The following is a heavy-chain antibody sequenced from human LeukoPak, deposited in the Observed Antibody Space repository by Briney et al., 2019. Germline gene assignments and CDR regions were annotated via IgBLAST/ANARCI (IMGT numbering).Heavy chain of an antibody. CDR3: ARVITYYDILTDYYYYMDV. CDR1: GFTVSSNY. D-gene: IGHD3-9*01. J-gene: IGHJ6*03. CDR2: IYSGGST. Sequence: GGSLRLSCAASGFTVSSNYMSWVRQAPGKGLEWVSVIYSGGSTYYADSVKGRFTISRDNSKNTLYLQMNSLRAEDTAVYYCARVITYYDILTDYYYYMDVWGKGTTVTISS. V-gene: IGHV3-66*01.